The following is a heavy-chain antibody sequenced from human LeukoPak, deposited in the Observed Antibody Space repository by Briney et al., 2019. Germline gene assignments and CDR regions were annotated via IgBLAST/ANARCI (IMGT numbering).Heavy chain of an antibody. J-gene: IGHJ5*02. Sequence: ASVKVSCKASGYTFTSFDINWVRQATGQGPEWMGWMNANSGNRGYAQKFQGRVTMTRNTSINTAYMELSSLRSEDTAVYYCARRLGCANKTSCYNWFDPWGQGTLVTVSS. CDR2: MNANSGNR. D-gene: IGHD2-15*01. CDR1: GYTFTSFD. CDR3: ARRLGCANKTSCYNWFDP. V-gene: IGHV1-8*01.